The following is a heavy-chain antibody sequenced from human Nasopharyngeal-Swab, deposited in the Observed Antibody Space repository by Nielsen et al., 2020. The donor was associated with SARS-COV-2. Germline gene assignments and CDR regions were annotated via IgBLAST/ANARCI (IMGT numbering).Heavy chain of an antibody. V-gene: IGHV3-11*06. D-gene: IGHD4-17*01. CDR3: ARDYGSMIYYVDV. Sequence: GGSLRLSCAASGVTLSDYYMSWIRQAPGKGLEWISYISSTRGSPSYAGSVKGRFTISRDNSKNTLYLQMNSLRAEDTAVYYCARDYGSMIYYVDVWGKGTTVTVSS. J-gene: IGHJ6*03. CDR1: GVTLSDYY. CDR2: ISSTRGSP.